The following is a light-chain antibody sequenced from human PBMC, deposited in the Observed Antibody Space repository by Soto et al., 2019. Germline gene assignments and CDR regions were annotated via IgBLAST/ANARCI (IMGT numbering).Light chain of an antibody. V-gene: IGLV2-8*01. J-gene: IGLJ1*01. Sequence: QSALTQPPSASGSPGQSVTISCTGTSNDVGGYNYVSWHQQHPGKAPKLMIYEVSKRPSGVPDRFSGSKSGNTASLTVSGLQAEDEADYYCSSYAGNNFFYVFGTGTKVTVL. CDR3: SSYAGNNFFYV. CDR1: SNDVGGYNY. CDR2: EVS.